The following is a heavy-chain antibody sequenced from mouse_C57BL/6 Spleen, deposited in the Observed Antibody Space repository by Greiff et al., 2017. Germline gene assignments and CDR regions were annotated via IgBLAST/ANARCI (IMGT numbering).Heavy chain of an antibody. J-gene: IGHJ3*01. V-gene: IGHV1-61*01. CDR2: IYPSDSET. CDR3: AREETYYSNWLAY. D-gene: IGHD2-12*01. Sequence: QVQLKQPGAELVRPGSSVKLSCKASGYTFTSYWMDWVKQRPGQGLEWIGNIYPSDSETHYNQKFKDKATLTVDKSSSTAYMQLSSLTSEDSAVYYCAREETYYSNWLAYWGQGTLVTVSA. CDR1: GYTFTSYW.